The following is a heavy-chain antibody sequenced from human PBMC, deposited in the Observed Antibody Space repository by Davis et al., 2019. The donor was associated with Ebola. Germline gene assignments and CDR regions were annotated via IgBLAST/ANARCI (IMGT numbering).Heavy chain of an antibody. J-gene: IGHJ4*02. D-gene: IGHD2-2*01. Sequence: GESLKISCADSGITFSRHWMTWVRQAPGKGLEWVANIKQDGSEKYYVDSVKGRFTISRDNTKNSLYLQMNSLRAEDTAVYYCAREGKYRDESRTFDYWGQGTLVTVSS. CDR2: IKQDGSEK. V-gene: IGHV3-7*01. CDR3: AREGKYRDESRTFDY. CDR1: GITFSRHW.